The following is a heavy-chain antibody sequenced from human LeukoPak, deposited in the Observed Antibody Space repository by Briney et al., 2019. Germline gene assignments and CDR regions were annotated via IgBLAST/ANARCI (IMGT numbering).Heavy chain of an antibody. CDR1: GYTFTNYA. V-gene: IGHV7-4-1*02. Sequence: ASVKVSCKASGYTFTNYAMNWVRQAPGQGLEWMGWIHPNTGNPTYAQGFTGRFVFSLDTSVSTTYLQISSLKAEDTAVYYCARAYQRLGDLPLPDYWGQGTLVTVSS. CDR2: IHPNTGNP. CDR3: ARAYQRLGDLPLPDY. D-gene: IGHD3-16*02. J-gene: IGHJ4*02.